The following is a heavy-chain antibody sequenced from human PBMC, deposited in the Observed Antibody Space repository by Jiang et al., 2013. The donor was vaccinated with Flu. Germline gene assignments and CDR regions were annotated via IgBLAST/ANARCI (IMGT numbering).Heavy chain of an antibody. Sequence: SSVNGLLQGFWSTFSSYAISWVRQAPGQGLEWMGRIIPILGIANYAQKFQGRVTITADKSTSTAYMELSSLRSEDTAVYYCARDLGCSGGSCYPSNWFDPWGQGTLVTVSS. CDR3: ARDLGCSGGSCYPSNWFDP. CDR1: STFSSYA. D-gene: IGHD2-15*01. V-gene: IGHV1-69*04. CDR2: IIPILGIA. J-gene: IGHJ5*02.